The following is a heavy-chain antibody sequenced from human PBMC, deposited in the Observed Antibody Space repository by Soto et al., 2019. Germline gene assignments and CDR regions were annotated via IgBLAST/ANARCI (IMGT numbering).Heavy chain of an antibody. CDR3: AKDMSVFGSDDAFDI. D-gene: IGHD3-16*01. V-gene: IGHV3-9*01. J-gene: IGHJ3*02. CDR2: ISWNSGSI. CDR1: GFTFDDYA. Sequence: PXGSLGLSCAASGFTFDDYAMHWVRQAPGKGLEWVSGISWNSGSIGYADSVKGRFTISRDNAKNSLYLQMNSLRAEDTALYYCAKDMSVFGSDDAFDIWGQGTMVTVSS.